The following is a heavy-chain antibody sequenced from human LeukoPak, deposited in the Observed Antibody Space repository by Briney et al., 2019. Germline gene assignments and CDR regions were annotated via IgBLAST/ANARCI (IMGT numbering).Heavy chain of an antibody. V-gene: IGHV1-18*01. J-gene: IGHJ5*02. CDR3: ARDLGYYYDSSGYDNWFDP. Sequence: ASVKVSCKASGGTFSSYAISWVRQAPGQGLEWMGWISAYNGNTNYAQKLQGRVTMTTDTSTSTAYMELRSLRSDDTAVYYCARDLGYYYDSSGYDNWFDPWGQGTLVTVSS. D-gene: IGHD3-22*01. CDR1: GGTFSSYA. CDR2: ISAYNGNT.